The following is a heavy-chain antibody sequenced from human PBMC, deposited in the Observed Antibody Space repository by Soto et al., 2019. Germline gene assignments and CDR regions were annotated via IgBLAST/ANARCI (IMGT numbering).Heavy chain of an antibody. CDR2: IYYSGSA. D-gene: IGHD3-10*01. CDR1: GGRVSSGSYY. V-gene: IGHV4-61*01. CDR3: ARAGGWSDH. Sequence: QVQLQESGPGLVMPSETLSLTCTVSGGRVSSGSYYWSWIRQSPREGLEWVGYIYYSGSATYNASLKRRVTGSIDTSKSRYSLKLSSVTAADTALYYCARAGGWSDHWGQGTLVTVSS. J-gene: IGHJ5*02.